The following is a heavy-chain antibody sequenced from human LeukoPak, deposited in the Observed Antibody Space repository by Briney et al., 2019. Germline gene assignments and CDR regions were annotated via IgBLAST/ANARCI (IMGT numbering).Heavy chain of an antibody. Sequence: ASVKVSCKASGGAFNTYAIGWVRQAPGQGLEWVGRFFPKYVIANYAQKFQGRVTITADESTSTAYMELSSLRSEDTAVYYCARDLGDCSSTSCYDRGYFQHWGQGTLVTVSS. J-gene: IGHJ1*01. D-gene: IGHD2-2*01. CDR2: FFPKYVIA. CDR3: ARDLGDCSSTSCYDRGYFQH. V-gene: IGHV1-69*13. CDR1: GGAFNTYA.